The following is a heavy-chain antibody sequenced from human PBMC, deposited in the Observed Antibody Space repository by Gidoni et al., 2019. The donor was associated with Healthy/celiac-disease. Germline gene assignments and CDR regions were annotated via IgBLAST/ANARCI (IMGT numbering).Heavy chain of an antibody. CDR1: GGSFSGYY. V-gene: IGHV4-34*01. J-gene: IGHJ4*02. Sequence: QVQLQQWGAGLLKPSATLSLTCAVYGGSFSGYYWSWIRQPPGKGLEWIGEINHSGSTNYNPSLKSRVTISVDTSKNQFSLKLSSVTAADTAVYYCARGLRRGRVPFDYWGQGTLVTVSS. D-gene: IGHD4-17*01. CDR2: INHSGST. CDR3: ARGLRRGRVPFDY.